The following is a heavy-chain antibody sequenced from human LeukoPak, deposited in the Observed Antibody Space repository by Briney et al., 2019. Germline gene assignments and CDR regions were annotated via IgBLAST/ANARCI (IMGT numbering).Heavy chain of an antibody. CDR2: IRYDGNNK. CDR1: GFTFSSYG. Sequence: GGSLRLSCGAPGFTFSSYGMHWVRQAPGKGLEWVAFIRYDGNNKYYADSVKGRFTISRDNSKNTLYLQMNSLRAEDTAMYYCAKGNRYNILTGYRLVNAFDIWGQGTTVTVSS. V-gene: IGHV3-30*02. CDR3: AKGNRYNILTGYRLVNAFDI. J-gene: IGHJ3*02. D-gene: IGHD3-9*01.